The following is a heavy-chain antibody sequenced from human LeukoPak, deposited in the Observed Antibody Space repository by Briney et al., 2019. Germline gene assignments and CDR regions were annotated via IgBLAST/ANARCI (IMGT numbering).Heavy chain of an antibody. CDR1: GGSISSSNW. D-gene: IGHD5-18*01. J-gene: IGHJ3*02. CDR3: VRGDRAMALLDDAFDI. Sequence: PSGTLSLTCAVSGGSISSSNWWSWVRQPPGKGLEWIGEIYHSGSTNYNPSLKSRVTISVDKSKNQFSLKLSSVTAADTAVYYCVRGDRAMALLDDAFDIWGQGTMVTVSS. V-gene: IGHV4-4*02. CDR2: IYHSGST.